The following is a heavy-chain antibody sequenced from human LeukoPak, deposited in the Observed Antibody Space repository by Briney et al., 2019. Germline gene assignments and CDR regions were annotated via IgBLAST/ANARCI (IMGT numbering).Heavy chain of an antibody. CDR3: ARAGITMIVVPIGYFDY. Sequence: GGSLRLSCAASGFTFSSYAMHWVRQAPGKGLEWVAVISYDGSNKYYADSVKGRFTISRDNSKNTLYLQMNSLRAEGTAVYYCARAGITMIVVPIGYFDYWGQGTLVTVSS. J-gene: IGHJ4*02. V-gene: IGHV3-30-3*01. CDR1: GFTFSSYA. CDR2: ISYDGSNK. D-gene: IGHD3-22*01.